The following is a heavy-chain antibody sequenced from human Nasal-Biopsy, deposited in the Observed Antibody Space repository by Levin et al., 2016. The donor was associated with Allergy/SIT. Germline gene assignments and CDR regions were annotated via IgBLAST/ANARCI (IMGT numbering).Heavy chain of an antibody. CDR1: GFTLSRHS. CDR2: ISTINIYM. V-gene: IGHV3-21*01. CDR3: ARVRLAWFGESRPNTFDL. Sequence: GGSLRLSCEASGFTLSRHSMNWVRQSPGKGLEWVASISTINIYMFADSVKGRFTISRDNAGNSLYLQMNSLRFEDTAVYYCARVRLAWFGESRPNTFDLWGRGTMVTVSP. D-gene: IGHD3-10*01. J-gene: IGHJ3*01.